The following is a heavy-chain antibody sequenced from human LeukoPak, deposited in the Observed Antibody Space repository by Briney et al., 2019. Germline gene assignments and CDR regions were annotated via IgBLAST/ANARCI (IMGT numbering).Heavy chain of an antibody. D-gene: IGHD3-3*01. V-gene: IGHV4-61*08. CDR3: ATCERSSFGVLT. CDR1: GGSISSGGYY. J-gene: IGHJ4*02. Sequence: SETLSLTCTVSGGSISSGGYYWSWIRQHPGKGLEWIGYIYYSGSTNYNPSLKSRVTISVDTSKNQFSLKLSSVTAADTAVYYCATCERSSFGVLTWGQGTLVTVSS. CDR2: IYYSGST.